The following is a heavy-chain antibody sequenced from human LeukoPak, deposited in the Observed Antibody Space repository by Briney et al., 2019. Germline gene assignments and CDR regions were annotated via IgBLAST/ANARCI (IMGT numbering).Heavy chain of an antibody. J-gene: IGHJ4*02. D-gene: IGHD4-17*01. CDR2: ISTSGHI. V-gene: IGHV3-64D*06. Sequence: PGGSLRLSGSASGFTFSTYAMHWVRQAPGKGLEYVSAISTSGHIYYADSVKGRFTISRDNSQNTLYLQVGSLRAEDTAVYYCVKDRGYGDGLWASPFDYWGQGTLVTVSS. CDR3: VKDRGYGDGLWASPFDY. CDR1: GFTFSTYA.